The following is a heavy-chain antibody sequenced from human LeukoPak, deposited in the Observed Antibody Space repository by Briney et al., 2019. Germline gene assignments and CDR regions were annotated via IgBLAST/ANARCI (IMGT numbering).Heavy chain of an antibody. CDR3: ARIVGTIVFDY. V-gene: IGHV3-53*01. CDR1: GFTVSTNY. D-gene: IGHD1-7*01. CDR2: IYSDGNT. J-gene: IGHJ4*02. Sequence: PGGSLRLSCAASGFTVSTNYVSWVRQAPGKGLEWVSVIYSDGNTYYADSVKGRFTISRDNSKNTLYLHMNSLRAEDTAVYFCARIVGTIVFDYWGQGTLVTVSS.